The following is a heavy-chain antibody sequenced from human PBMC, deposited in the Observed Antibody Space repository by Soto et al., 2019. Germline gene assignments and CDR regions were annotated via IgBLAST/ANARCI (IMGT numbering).Heavy chain of an antibody. J-gene: IGHJ5*02. CDR1: GGSIRNLGYP. D-gene: IGHD2-8*01. Sequence: PSETLCLPCAVSGGSIRNLGYPWSLIRQPPGKGLEWIGYIYHSGSTYYNPSLKSRVTISVDRSKNQFSLKLSSVTAADTAVYYCARAVGYCTNGVCYFCWFDPWGQGTLVTVSS. V-gene: IGHV4-30-2*01. CDR2: IYHSGST. CDR3: ARAVGYCTNGVCYFCWFDP.